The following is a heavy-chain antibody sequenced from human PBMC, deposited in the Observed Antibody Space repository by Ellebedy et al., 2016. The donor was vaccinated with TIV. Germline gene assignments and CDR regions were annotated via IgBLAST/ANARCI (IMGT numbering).Heavy chain of an antibody. CDR1: GYTLNSLS. Sequence: ASVKVSCXVSGYTLNSLSMHWIRPTPGKGLEWMGGADPSNGETTYLHKFEGRLILTEDSSTDTAYMELSSLRSEDTATYYCATGVRTGDDALDVWGQGTIVTVSS. J-gene: IGHJ6*02. CDR2: ADPSNGET. D-gene: IGHD4-17*01. CDR3: ATGVRTGDDALDV. V-gene: IGHV1-24*01.